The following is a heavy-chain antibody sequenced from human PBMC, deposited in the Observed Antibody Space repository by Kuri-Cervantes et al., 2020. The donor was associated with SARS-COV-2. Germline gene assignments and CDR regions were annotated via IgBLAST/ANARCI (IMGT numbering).Heavy chain of an antibody. J-gene: IGHJ4*02. CDR2: IRHDGSNK. V-gene: IGHV3-30*02. CDR1: GFTFSRYG. D-gene: IGHD6-19*01. CDR3: AKDPVAGTWGDNFDY. Sequence: GESLKISCAASGFTFSRYGMHWVRQAPGKGLEWVAFIRHDGSNKYYADSVKGRFTISRDNSQNTLYLQVNSLRVEDTAVYYCAKDPVAGTWGDNFDYWGQGTLVTVSS.